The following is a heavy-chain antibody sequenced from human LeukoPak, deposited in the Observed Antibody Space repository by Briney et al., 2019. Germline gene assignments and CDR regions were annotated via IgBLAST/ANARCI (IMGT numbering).Heavy chain of an antibody. V-gene: IGHV4-34*01. CDR1: GASLSDFH. CDR2: INRN. Sequence: KPSETMSLACAVDGASLSDFHWTWIRQSPGKGLEWIGEINRNNYNPSLKSRVTISLDTSKNQFSLNLTSVTAADTAIYYCARGRRAFYELRGNRFYHYMEVWGKGTTVLVSS. J-gene: IGHJ6*03. CDR3: ARGRRAFYELRGNRFYHYMEV. D-gene: IGHD2/OR15-2a*01.